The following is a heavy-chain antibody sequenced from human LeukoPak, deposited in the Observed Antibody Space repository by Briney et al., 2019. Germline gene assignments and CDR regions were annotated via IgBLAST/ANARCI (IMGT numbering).Heavy chain of an antibody. Sequence: PSETLSLTCAVYGGSFSGYYWSWIRQPPGKGLEWIGEINHSGSTNYNPSLKSRVTTSVDTSKNQFSLKLSSVTAADTAVYYCAGGPYQGRSDYYSYWGQGTLVTVSS. J-gene: IGHJ4*02. V-gene: IGHV4-34*01. CDR2: INHSGST. CDR1: GGSFSGYY. CDR3: AGGPYQGRSDYYSY. D-gene: IGHD3-22*01.